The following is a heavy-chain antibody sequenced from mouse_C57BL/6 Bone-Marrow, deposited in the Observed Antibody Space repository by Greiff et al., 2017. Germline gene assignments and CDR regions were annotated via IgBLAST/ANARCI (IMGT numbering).Heavy chain of an antibody. CDR1: GYTFTDYY. CDR2: IFPGSGST. D-gene: IGHD1-1*01. J-gene: IGHJ1*03. Sequence: QVQLQQSGPELVKPGASVKISCKASGYTFTDYYINWVKQRPGQGLEWIGWIFPGSGSTYYNEKFKGKATLTVDKSSSTAYMLLSSLTSEDSAVDVCARRGSSSRWYFDVWGTGTTVTVSS. CDR3: ARRGSSSRWYFDV. V-gene: IGHV1-75*01.